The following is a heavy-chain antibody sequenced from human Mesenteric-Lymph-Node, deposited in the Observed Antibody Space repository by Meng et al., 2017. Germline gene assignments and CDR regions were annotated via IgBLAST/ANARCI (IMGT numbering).Heavy chain of an antibody. D-gene: IGHD1-26*01. CDR1: GVSISSNIR. J-gene: IGHJ4*02. V-gene: IGHV4-4*02. Sequence: QVHRHEPGPGLGKPSATLSLTCGVSGVSISSNIRWTWVRQPPGKGLEWIGDIDDSGSTNYNPSLNSRISISLDKSKNHFSLKVNSVTAADTAVYYCARGKQDAWELLAYWGQGALVTVFS. CDR2: IDDSGST. CDR3: ARGKQDAWELLAY.